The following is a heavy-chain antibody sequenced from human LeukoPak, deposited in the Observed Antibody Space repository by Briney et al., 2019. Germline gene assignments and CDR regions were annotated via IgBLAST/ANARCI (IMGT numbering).Heavy chain of an antibody. D-gene: IGHD2-2*02. CDR3: VRDGHRLYDYYYYYMDV. J-gene: IGHJ6*03. V-gene: IGHV1-18*01. CDR2: ISAYNGNT. CDR1: GYTFTSYG. Sequence: ASVKVSCKASGYTFTSYGISWVRQAPGQGLEWMGWISAYNGNTNYTQKLQGRVTMTTDTSTSTAYMELRSLRSDDTAVYFCVRDGHRLYDYYYYYMDVWGKGTTVTVSS.